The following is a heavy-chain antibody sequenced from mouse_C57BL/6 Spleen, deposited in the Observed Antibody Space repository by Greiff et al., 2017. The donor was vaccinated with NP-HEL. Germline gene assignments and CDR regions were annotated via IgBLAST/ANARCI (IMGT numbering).Heavy chain of an antibody. CDR3: SYGSFSWFAY. CDR1: GYSFPSYY. Sequence: QVQLQQSGPELVKPGASVKISCKASGYSFPSYYIHWVKQMPGQGLEWIGWIYPGSGNTKYNEKFKGKATLTADTSSSTAYMQRSSLTSEDSAVYYCSYGSFSWFAYWGQGTLVTVSA. V-gene: IGHV1-66*01. D-gene: IGHD1-1*01. J-gene: IGHJ3*01. CDR2: IYPGSGNT.